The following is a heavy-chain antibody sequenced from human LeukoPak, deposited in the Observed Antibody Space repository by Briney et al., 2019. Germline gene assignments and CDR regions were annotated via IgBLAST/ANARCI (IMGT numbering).Heavy chain of an antibody. CDR3: AREQQLDAFDI. CDR1: GFTFSSYW. D-gene: IGHD6-13*01. CDR2: INSDGSST. J-gene: IGHJ3*02. V-gene: IGHV3-74*01. Sequence: GGSLRLSCAASGFTFSSYWMHWVRQAPGKGLVWVSRINSDGSSTSYADSVKGRFTISRDNAKNTLYLQMNSLRAEDTAVYYCAREQQLDAFDIWGQGTMVTVSS.